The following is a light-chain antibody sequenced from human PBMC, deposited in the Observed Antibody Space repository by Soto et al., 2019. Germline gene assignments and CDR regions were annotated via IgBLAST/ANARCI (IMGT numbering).Light chain of an antibody. CDR2: DVS. CDR3: SSYTSSSTWV. J-gene: IGLJ3*02. V-gene: IGLV2-14*01. Sequence: QSVLTQPASVSGSPGQSITISCTGTSSDVGGYNYVSWYQQHPGKAPKLMIYDVSNRPSGVSNRFSGSKSGNTASLTISGLKDEEEADYYCSSYTSSSTWVFGGGTKLTVL. CDR1: SSDVGGYNY.